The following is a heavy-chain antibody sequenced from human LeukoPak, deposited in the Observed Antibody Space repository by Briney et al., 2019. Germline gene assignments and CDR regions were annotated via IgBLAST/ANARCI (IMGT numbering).Heavy chain of an antibody. CDR1: GFTLSSYA. J-gene: IGHJ4*02. CDR3: ARHTDIAALSSLNY. V-gene: IGHV3-23*01. Sequence: AGSLTLSCAASGFTLSSYAMSWVRQSPGKGLEWVSSISGGGSSTYYADSVKGRVTISRDNSKITLYLQMNSLRAEDTAVYYCARHTDIAALSSLNYWGQGTLVTVSS. D-gene: IGHD6-13*01. CDR2: ISGGGSST.